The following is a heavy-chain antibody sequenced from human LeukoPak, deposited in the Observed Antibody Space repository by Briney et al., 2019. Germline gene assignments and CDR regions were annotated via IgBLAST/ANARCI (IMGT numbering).Heavy chain of an antibody. D-gene: IGHD3-3*01. J-gene: IGHJ5*02. CDR3: ARHVGDFWSGFSIDT. Sequence: GESLKISCKAFGYDFSDYWMTWVRQKPGKGLGWMGIIYPGDPETRYGPSFQGQVTISADKSINTAYLHWSILKASDTAMYYCARHVGDFWSGFSIDTWGQGTLVTVSS. CDR1: GYDFSDYW. V-gene: IGHV5-51*01. CDR2: IYPGDPET.